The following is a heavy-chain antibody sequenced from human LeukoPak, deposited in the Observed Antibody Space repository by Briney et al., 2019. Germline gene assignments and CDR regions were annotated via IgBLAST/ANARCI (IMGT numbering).Heavy chain of an antibody. J-gene: IGHJ4*02. CDR3: ARVTGYRIEDYFDY. D-gene: IGHD6-13*01. V-gene: IGHV4-39*07. CDR1: GGSISSSSYY. Sequence: SETLSLTCTVSGGSISSSSYYWGWIRQPPGKGLEWIGSIYYSGSTYYDSSLKSRVTMSVETSKNEFSLKLRSVTAADTAVYYCARVTGYRIEDYFDYWGQGTLVTVSS. CDR2: IYYSGST.